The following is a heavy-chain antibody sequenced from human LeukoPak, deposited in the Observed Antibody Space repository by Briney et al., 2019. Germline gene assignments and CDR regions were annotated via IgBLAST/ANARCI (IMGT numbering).Heavy chain of an antibody. CDR2: IYYSGST. V-gene: IGHV4-59*11. CDR3: ARYSSGWYFDY. J-gene: IGHJ4*02. Sequence: SGTLSLTCTVSGGSINSHYWSGIRQPPGKGLEWIGYIYYSGSTNCNPSLKSRVTISVVTSKNQFSLKLNSVTTADTAVYYCARYSSGWYFDYWGQGTLVTVSS. D-gene: IGHD6-19*01. CDR1: GGSINSHY.